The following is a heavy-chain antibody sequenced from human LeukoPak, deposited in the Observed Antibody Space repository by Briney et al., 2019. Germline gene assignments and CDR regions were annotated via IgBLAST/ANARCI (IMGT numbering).Heavy chain of an antibody. J-gene: IGHJ4*02. D-gene: IGHD4-17*01. CDR2: INWNGGST. Sequence: GGSLRLSCVASGFTFDDYGMSWVRQGPGKGLEWVSAINWNGGSTSYADSVKGRFTISRDNAKKSLYLQMNSLRAEDSAVYYCARDRLHYGEYEKTFDYWGQGTLVTVSS. CDR3: ARDRLHYGEYEKTFDY. CDR1: GFTFDDYG. V-gene: IGHV3-20*04.